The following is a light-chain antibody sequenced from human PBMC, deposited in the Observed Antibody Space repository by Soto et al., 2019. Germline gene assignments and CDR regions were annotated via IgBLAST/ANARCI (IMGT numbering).Light chain of an antibody. V-gene: IGKV3-20*01. CDR1: QSVSSSY. J-gene: IGKJ1*01. CDR2: GAS. CDR3: QQYVTSPPGT. Sequence: EIVLTQSPGTLSLSPVERATLSCRASQSVSSSYLAWYQQKPGQAPRLLIYGASSRATGIPDRFSGSGSGTDFTLTISRLEPGDFAVYYCQQYVTSPPGTFGQGTKVE.